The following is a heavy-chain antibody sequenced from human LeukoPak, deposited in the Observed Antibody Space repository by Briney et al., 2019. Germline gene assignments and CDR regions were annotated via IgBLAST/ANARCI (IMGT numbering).Heavy chain of an antibody. CDR3: AKQLGYCSDGSCYFPY. J-gene: IGHJ4*02. CDR2: ISNNGGYT. CDR1: GFTFSSSA. D-gene: IGHD2-15*01. V-gene: IGHV3-23*01. Sequence: GGSLRLSCAASGFTFSSSAMSWVRQAPGKGLEWVSTISNNGGYTYYADSVQGRFTIPRDNSKSTLCLQMNSLRAEDTAVYYCAKQLGYCSDGSCYFPYWGQGTLVTVSS.